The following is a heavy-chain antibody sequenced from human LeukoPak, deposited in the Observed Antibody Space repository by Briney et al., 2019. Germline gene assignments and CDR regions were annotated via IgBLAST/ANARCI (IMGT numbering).Heavy chain of an antibody. D-gene: IGHD2-2*01. CDR1: GGSISSSSYY. Sequence: SETLSLTCTVSGGSISSSSYYWGWIRQPPGKGLEWIGTIYYTGNTYHNPSLKSRVTISVDTSKNQFSLKLSSVTAADTAVYYCARHARRRYCSSTSCYPNWCWFDPWGQGTLVTVSS. J-gene: IGHJ5*02. CDR3: ARHARRRYCSSTSCYPNWCWFDP. V-gene: IGHV4-39*01. CDR2: IYYTGNT.